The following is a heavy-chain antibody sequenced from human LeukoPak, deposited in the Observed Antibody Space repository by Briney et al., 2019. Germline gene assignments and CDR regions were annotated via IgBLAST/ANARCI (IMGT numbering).Heavy chain of an antibody. CDR2: ISWNSGSI. CDR3: AKDWGLRLGELSSTLFDY. Sequence: GGSLRLSCAASGFTFDYYAMHWVRQAPGKGLEWVSGISWNSGSIGYSDSVKGRFTISRDNAKNSLYLQMNSLRAEDMALYYCAKDWGLRLGELSSTLFDYWGQGTLVTVSP. V-gene: IGHV3-9*03. D-gene: IGHD3-16*02. J-gene: IGHJ4*02. CDR1: GFTFDYYA.